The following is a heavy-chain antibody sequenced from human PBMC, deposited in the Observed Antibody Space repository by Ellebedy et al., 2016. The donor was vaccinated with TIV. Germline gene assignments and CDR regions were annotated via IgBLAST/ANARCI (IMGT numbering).Heavy chain of an antibody. CDR3: ATDGSYGDYRSPTHAFEM. CDR2: INQDGSDK. J-gene: IGHJ3*02. CDR1: GFSFRSYW. V-gene: IGHV3-7*01. Sequence: GESLKISCGASGFSFRSYWMTWVRQAPGKGLEWVANINQDGSDKYYEDSVKGRFTIARDNAKNSLFLQMISLRAEDTALYYCATDGSYGDYRSPTHAFEMWGQGTMVTVSS. D-gene: IGHD4-17*01.